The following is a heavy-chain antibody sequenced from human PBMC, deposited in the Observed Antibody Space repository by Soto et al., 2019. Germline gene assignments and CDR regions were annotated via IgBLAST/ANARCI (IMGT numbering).Heavy chain of an antibody. V-gene: IGHV3-7*03. D-gene: IGHD3-16*01. CDR3: ARSGRNAYYNMDV. J-gene: IGHJ6*02. CDR2: INQDGGGT. Sequence: AAGGTFVNYDRNRVSQSPGKGLEWVANINQDGGGTYYVDSVKGRFTISRDNTKKSLYVQMNSLKSSDTAMYYCARSGRNAYYNMDVWGQGTTVTVS. CDR1: GGTFVNYD.